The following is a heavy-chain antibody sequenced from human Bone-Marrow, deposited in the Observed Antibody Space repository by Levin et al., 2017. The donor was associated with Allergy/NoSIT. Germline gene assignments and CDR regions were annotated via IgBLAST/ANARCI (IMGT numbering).Heavy chain of an antibody. CDR3: ARDRRGYWAFDI. CDR2: IKQDGSEP. J-gene: IGHJ3*02. CDR1: GFSFSSYW. Sequence: LSLTCAASGFSFSSYWMSWVRQAPGKGLEWVANIKQDGSEPYYVGSLKGRFTISRDNAKNSLFLQMNSLRVEDTAVYFCARDRRGYWAFDIWGQGTVVTVSS. V-gene: IGHV3-7*04. D-gene: IGHD5-18*01.